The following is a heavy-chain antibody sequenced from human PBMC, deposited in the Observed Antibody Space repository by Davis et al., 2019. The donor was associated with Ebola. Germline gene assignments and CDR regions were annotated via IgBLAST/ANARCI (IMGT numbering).Heavy chain of an antibody. CDR2: IKSKTDGGTT. CDR1: GFTFSDYY. V-gene: IGHV3-15*01. J-gene: IGHJ4*02. CDR3: TGQTTVTTVGY. Sequence: GGSLRLSCAASGFTFSDYYMSWIRQAPGKGLEWVGRIKSKTDGGTTDYAAPVKGRFTISRDDSKNTAYLQMNSLKTEDTAVYYCTGQTTVTTVGYWGQGTLVTVSS. D-gene: IGHD4-17*01.